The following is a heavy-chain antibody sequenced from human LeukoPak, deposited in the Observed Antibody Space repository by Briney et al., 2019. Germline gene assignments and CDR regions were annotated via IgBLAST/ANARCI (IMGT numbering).Heavy chain of an antibody. Sequence: GGSLRLSCAASGFTLSTYDMHWVRQPTGEDLEWVSIIYRAGDTYYPGSVKGRFTISRDSAKNTLYLQMNSVRAEDTAKYYCLVVVTGGSSQHWGQGTEVTVSS. D-gene: IGHD3-22*01. CDR3: LVVVTGGSSQH. CDR2: IYRAGDT. CDR1: GFTLSTYD. V-gene: IGHV3-13*01. J-gene: IGHJ1*01.